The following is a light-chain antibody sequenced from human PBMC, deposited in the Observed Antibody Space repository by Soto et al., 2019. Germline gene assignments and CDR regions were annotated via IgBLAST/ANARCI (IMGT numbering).Light chain of an antibody. CDR1: SSDVGGYNY. CDR3: SSYTSRSTRV. CDR2: EVS. J-gene: IGLJ3*02. Sequence: QSALTQPASVSGSPGQSITISCTGTSSDVGGYNYVSWYQQHPGKAPKLIIYEVSSRPSGVSNRFSGSTSGNTASLTISGLQAEDAANYYCSSYTSRSTRVFGGGTKLTVL. V-gene: IGLV2-14*01.